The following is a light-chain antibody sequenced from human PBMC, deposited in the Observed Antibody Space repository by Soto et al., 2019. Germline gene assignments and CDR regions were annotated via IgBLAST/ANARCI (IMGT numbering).Light chain of an antibody. V-gene: IGLV4-60*03. Sequence: QSVLTQSSSASASLGSSVKLTCTLSSGHSRNIIAWHQQRPGKAPRYLMKFEGSGSYSKGSGVPDRFSGSTSGADRYLTISNLQSEDEADYYCETWDSNIHVFGGGTKLTVL. CDR1: SGHSRNI. CDR3: ETWDSNIHV. CDR2: FEGSGSY. J-gene: IGLJ2*01.